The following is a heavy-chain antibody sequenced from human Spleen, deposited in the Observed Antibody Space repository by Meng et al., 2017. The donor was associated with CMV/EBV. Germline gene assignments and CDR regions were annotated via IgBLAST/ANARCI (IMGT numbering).Heavy chain of an antibody. V-gene: IGHV1-18*04. CDR3: ARSHPWFGQLWFHD. J-gene: IGHJ1*01. CDR1: GYIFTDYG. D-gene: IGHD3-10*01. Sequence: ASGYIFTDYGVSWLRMAPGQGIEWMGWISGSNGRTNYAQKFQGRVTLTTDTSTTTAYMELESLRPDDTAVYYCARSHPWFGQLWFHDWGQGTLVTVSS. CDR2: ISGSNGRT.